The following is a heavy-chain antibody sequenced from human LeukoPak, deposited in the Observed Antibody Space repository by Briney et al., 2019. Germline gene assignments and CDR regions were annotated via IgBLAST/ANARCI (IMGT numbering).Heavy chain of an antibody. Sequence: GGSLRLSCAASGFTFSSYSMNWVPQAPGKGLEWVSYISSSSSTIYYADSVKGRFTISRDNAKNSLYLQMNSLRAEDTAVYYCARALEDYYYYYMDVWGKGTTVTVSS. V-gene: IGHV3-48*01. J-gene: IGHJ6*03. D-gene: IGHD5-24*01. CDR3: ARALEDYYYYYMDV. CDR2: ISSSSSTI. CDR1: GFTFSSYS.